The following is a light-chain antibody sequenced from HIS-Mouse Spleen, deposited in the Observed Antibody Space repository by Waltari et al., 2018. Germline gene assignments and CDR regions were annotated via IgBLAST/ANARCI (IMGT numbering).Light chain of an antibody. V-gene: IGLV3-10*01. Sequence: SYELTQPPSVSVSPGQTARITCSGDALPKKYAYWYQHKSGQAPVLVSYEDSKRPPWIPVRFSGSSSGTMATLTISGAQVEDEADYYCYSTDSSGNHRVFGGGTKLTVL. J-gene: IGLJ2*01. CDR2: EDS. CDR1: ALPKKY. CDR3: YSTDSSGNHRV.